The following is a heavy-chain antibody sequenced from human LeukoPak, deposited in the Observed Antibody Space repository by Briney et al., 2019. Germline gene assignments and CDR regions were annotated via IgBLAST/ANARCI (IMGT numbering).Heavy chain of an antibody. CDR1: GGSFSGYY. J-gene: IGHJ5*02. CDR3: ARDWSEYSSSHTFDP. CDR2: INHSGST. D-gene: IGHD6-6*01. V-gene: IGHV4-34*01. Sequence: SETLSLTCAVYGGSFSGYYWSWIRQPPGKGLEWIGEINHSGSTNYNPSLKSRVTISVDTSKNQFSLKLSSVTAADTAVYYCARDWSEYSSSHTFDPWGQGTLVTVSS.